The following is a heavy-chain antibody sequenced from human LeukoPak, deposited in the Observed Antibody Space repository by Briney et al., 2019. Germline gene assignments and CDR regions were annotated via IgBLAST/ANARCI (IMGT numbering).Heavy chain of an antibody. CDR1: GGSISSGGYY. J-gene: IGHJ6*02. CDR3: ARGGAWIYYGMDV. V-gene: IGHV4-31*03. CDR2: IYYSGST. D-gene: IGHD2-21*02. Sequence: SQTLSLTCTVSGGSISSGGYYWSWIRQHPGKGLEWIGYIYYSGSTYYNPSLKSRVTISVDRSKNQFSLKLSSVTAADTAVYYCARGGAWIYYGMDVWGQGTTVTVSS.